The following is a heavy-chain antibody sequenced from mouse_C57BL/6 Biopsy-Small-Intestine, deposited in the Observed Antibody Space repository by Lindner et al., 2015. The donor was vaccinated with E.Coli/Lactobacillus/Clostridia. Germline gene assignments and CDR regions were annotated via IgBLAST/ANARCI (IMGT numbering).Heavy chain of an antibody. Sequence: VQLQESGPELVKPGASVKISCKASGYAFSSSWMNWVKQRPGKGLEWIGRIYPGDGDTNYNGKFKGKATLTADKSSSTAYMQLSSLTSEDSAVYFCARSYSNFRGLDYWGQGTTLTVSS. J-gene: IGHJ2*01. D-gene: IGHD2-5*01. CDR2: IYPGDGDT. CDR1: GYAFSSSW. V-gene: IGHV1-82*01. CDR3: ARSYSNFRGLDY.